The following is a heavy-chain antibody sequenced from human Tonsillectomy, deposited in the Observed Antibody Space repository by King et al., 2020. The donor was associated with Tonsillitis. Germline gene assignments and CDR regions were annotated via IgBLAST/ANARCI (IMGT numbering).Heavy chain of an antibody. D-gene: IGHD2-15*01. J-gene: IGHJ2*01. CDR1: GFTFDDYA. Sequence: QLVQSGGGLVQPGRSLRLSCAASGFTFDDYAMHWVRQAPGKGLEWVSGISWNSGSIGYADSVKGRFTISRDKAKNSLYLQMNSLRAEDTALYYCAKDTKRYCSGGSCYSFDHWGRGTLVTVSS. CDR3: AKDTKRYCSGGSCYSFDH. V-gene: IGHV3-9*01. CDR2: ISWNSGSI.